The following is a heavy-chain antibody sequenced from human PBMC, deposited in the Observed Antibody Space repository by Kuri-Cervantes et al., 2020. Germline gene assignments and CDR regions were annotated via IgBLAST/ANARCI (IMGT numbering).Heavy chain of an antibody. CDR1: GGSISSGGYY. J-gene: IGHJ5*02. V-gene: IGHV4-31*01. D-gene: IGHD3-10*01. CDR3: ARDLAGGWFDP. CDR2: IYYSGST. Sequence: TLSLTCTVSGGSISSGGYYWSWIRQHPGKGLEWIGYIYYSGSTYYNPSLKSLVTISVDTSKNQFSLKLSSVTAADTAVYYCARDLAGGWFDPWGQGTLVTVSS.